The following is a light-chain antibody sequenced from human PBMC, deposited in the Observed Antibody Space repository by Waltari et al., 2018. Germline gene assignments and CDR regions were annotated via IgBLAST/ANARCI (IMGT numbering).Light chain of an antibody. CDR2: KVN. CDR3: SSYTRRSYWV. J-gene: IGLJ3*02. CDR1: SSAVGFYDF. V-gene: IGLV2-14*01. Sequence: QSALTQPASVSGSPGQSITISCTGTSSAVGFYDFVPWFQQHPGKAPKIMIYKVNNRPSGVSNRFSGSKSANTASLTISGLQAEDEADYYCSSYTRRSYWVFGGGTQLTVL.